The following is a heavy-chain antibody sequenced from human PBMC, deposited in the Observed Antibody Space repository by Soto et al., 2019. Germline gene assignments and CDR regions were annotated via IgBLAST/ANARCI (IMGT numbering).Heavy chain of an antibody. Sequence: EVQLLESGGGLVQPGGSLRLSCAASGFTFSNYAMNWVRQAPGKGLEWVSAIRGSGGSTYYADSGKGRFTISRDNSKNTLYLQMNSLSAEDTAVYYCAKDQSGSYYGGFDYWGQGALVTVSS. J-gene: IGHJ4*02. CDR3: AKDQSGSYYGGFDY. CDR1: GFTFSNYA. CDR2: IRGSGGST. D-gene: IGHD1-26*01. V-gene: IGHV3-23*01.